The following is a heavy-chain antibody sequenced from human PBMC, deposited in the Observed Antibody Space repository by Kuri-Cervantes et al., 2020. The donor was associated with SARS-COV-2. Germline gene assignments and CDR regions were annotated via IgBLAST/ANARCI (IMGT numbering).Heavy chain of an antibody. CDR2: ISGSGGST. Sequence: LTCAPSGFTFSSYAMSWVRQAPGKGLEWVSTISGSGGSTYYADSVKGRFTISRDNSKNTLYLQMNSLRADDTAVYYCAKGTRSSGYYCGLDFLGQGPLVTVSS. V-gene: IGHV3-23*01. J-gene: IGHJ4*02. CDR3: AKGTRSSGYYCGLDF. D-gene: IGHD3-22*01. CDR1: GFTFSSYA.